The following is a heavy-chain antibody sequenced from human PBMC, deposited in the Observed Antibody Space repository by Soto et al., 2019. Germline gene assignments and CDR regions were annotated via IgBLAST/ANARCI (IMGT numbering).Heavy chain of an antibody. V-gene: IGHV4-34*01. Sequence: SETLSLTCAVYGGSFSGYYWSWIRQPPGKGLEWIGEINHSGSTNYNPSLKSRVTISVDTSKNQFSLELSSVTAADTAVYYCARGTGVHSQWLALAWFAPWGQGTLVTVSS. CDR3: ARGTGVHSQWLALAWFAP. J-gene: IGHJ5*02. D-gene: IGHD6-19*01. CDR2: INHSGST. CDR1: GGSFSGYY.